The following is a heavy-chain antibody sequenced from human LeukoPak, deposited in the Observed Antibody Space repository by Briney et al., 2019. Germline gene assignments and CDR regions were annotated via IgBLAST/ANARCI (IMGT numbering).Heavy chain of an antibody. D-gene: IGHD6-25*01. V-gene: IGHV3-64*02. CDR1: GVSFRIYA. CDR2: VGSAGIYT. Sequence: PRGSLRLSPVPSGVSFRIYAMRTVPDTPRKGLWYVSDVGSAGIYTYYAVSVKGRFTVSRDSSKNTLFLQMGSLRVEDMAVYYCVRGVSGLDLISRAAAGNDAFDLWGQGTMVSVSS. CDR3: VRGVSGLDLISRAAAGNDAFDL. J-gene: IGHJ3*01.